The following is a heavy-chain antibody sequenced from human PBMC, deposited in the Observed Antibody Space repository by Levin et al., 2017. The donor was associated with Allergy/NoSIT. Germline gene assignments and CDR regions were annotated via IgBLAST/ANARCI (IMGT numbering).Heavy chain of an antibody. CDR3: ASSNPSPYWGYSYGYGAFDI. Sequence: LTGGSLRLSCAASGFTVSSNYMSWVRQAPGKGLEWVSVIYSGGSTYYADSVKGRFTISRDNSKNTLYLQMNSLRAEDTAVYYCASSNPSPYWGYSYGYGAFDIWGQGTMVTVSS. CDR2: IYSGGST. CDR1: GFTVSSNY. V-gene: IGHV3-66*02. D-gene: IGHD5-18*01. J-gene: IGHJ3*02.